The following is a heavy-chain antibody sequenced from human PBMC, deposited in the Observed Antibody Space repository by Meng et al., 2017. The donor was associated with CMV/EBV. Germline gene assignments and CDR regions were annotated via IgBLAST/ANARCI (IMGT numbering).Heavy chain of an antibody. D-gene: IGHD3-16*01. V-gene: IGHV3-15*01. Sequence: QLVGVVGVLVKAGVSRGMSLTVSWLVSSDALVTWVRQAAGKVLEWVGRIKSKGSGETRDYSEPVKGKCTISIDDLKNMIYLQMNSLQVEDKAIYFCTHCQDYYETVGRWGQGTLVTVSS. CDR3: THCQDYYETVGR. J-gene: IGHJ4*02. CDR1: WLVSSDAL. CDR2: IKSKGSGETR.